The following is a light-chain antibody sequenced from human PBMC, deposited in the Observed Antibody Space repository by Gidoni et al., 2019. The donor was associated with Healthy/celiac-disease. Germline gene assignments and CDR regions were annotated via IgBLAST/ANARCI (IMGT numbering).Light chain of an antibody. CDR3: QQRSNWPLT. Sequence: ELVLTQSPATLSLSPGDRATISCRASQSVSSYLAWYQQKHGQAPRLLIYDASNRATGIPARFSGSGSGTDFTLTISSLEPEDFAVYYCQQRSNWPLTFGQXTRLEIK. J-gene: IGKJ5*01. CDR1: QSVSSY. V-gene: IGKV3-11*01. CDR2: DAS.